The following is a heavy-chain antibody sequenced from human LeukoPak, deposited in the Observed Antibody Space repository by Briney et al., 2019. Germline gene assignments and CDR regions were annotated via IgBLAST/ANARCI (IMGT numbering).Heavy chain of an antibody. Sequence: GGSLRLSCAASGFTFSSDRMHWVRQAPGKGLVWVSRINSDGSSTSYADSVKGRFTISRDNAKNTLYLQMNSLGAEDTAVYYCASLPGPLYYYYYYMDVWGKGTTVTVSS. V-gene: IGHV3-74*01. D-gene: IGHD1-1*01. J-gene: IGHJ6*03. CDR1: GFTFSSDR. CDR2: INSDGSST. CDR3: ASLPGPLYYYYYYMDV.